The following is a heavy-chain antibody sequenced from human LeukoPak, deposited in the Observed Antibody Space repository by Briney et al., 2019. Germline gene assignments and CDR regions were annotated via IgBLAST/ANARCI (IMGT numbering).Heavy chain of an antibody. D-gene: IGHD3-16*01. CDR3: ARNHLGLGL. CDR2: ISTRNGNA. V-gene: IGHV1-18*01. Sequence: GASVKVSCKASGYTFTIYEIIWVRQAPGQGLEWMGWISTRNGNANYAHQLQGRVTMTTDTSTSTSYMELASLRFDDTAIYYCARNHLGLGLWGQGTLVTVSS. CDR1: GYTFTIYE. J-gene: IGHJ4*02.